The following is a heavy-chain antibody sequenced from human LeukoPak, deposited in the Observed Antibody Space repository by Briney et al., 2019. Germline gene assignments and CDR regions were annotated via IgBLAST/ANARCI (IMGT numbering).Heavy chain of an antibody. CDR2: IIPILGIA. Sequence: HGASVKVSCKASGGTFSSYAISWVRQAPGQGLEWVGRIIPILGIANYAQKFQGRVTITADKSTSTAYMELSSLRSEDTAVYYCARGLRYYDSSGYLRYWGQGTLVTVSS. J-gene: IGHJ4*02. CDR3: ARGLRYYDSSGYLRY. V-gene: IGHV1-69*04. D-gene: IGHD3-22*01. CDR1: GGTFSSYA.